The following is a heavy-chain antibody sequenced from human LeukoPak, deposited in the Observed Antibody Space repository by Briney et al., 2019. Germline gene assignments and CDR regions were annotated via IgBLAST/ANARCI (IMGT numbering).Heavy chain of an antibody. V-gene: IGHV4-61*01. J-gene: IGHJ6*02. CDR2: IYYSGST. CDR3: ARDIVVVTATYYYYYYGMDV. Sequence: PSETLSLTCTVSGGSVSSGSYYWSWIRQPPGKGLEWIGYIYYSGSTNYNPSLKSRVTISVDTSKNQFFLKLSSVTAADTAVYYCARDIVVVTATYYYYYYGMDVWGQGTTVTVSS. CDR1: GGSVSSGSYY. D-gene: IGHD2-21*02.